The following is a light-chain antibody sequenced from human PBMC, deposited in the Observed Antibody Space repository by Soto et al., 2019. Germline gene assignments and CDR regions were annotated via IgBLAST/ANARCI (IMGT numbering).Light chain of an antibody. Sequence: QSALTQPASVSGSPGQSITISCTGTSSDVGSYNLVSWYQQHPGKAPKLMIYEVSKRPSGVSNRFSGSKSGNTASLTISGLQAEDEADYYYCSYAAHVVFGGGTKLTVL. J-gene: IGLJ2*01. CDR1: SSDVGSYNL. CDR2: EVS. V-gene: IGLV2-23*02. CDR3: CSYAAHVV.